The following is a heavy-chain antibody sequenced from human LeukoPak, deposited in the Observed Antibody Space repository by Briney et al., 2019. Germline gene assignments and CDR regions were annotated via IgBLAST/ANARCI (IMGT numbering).Heavy chain of an antibody. CDR3: VGSSGWLFDY. CDR1: GFTFSNYW. D-gene: IGHD6-19*01. Sequence: GGSLRLSCAGTGFTFSNYWMTWVRQAPGNGLEWVANIKEDGSRINYVDSVKGRFTISRDNAKNSVYLQMDNLRAEDTAVYYCVGSSGWLFDYWGQGILVAVSS. V-gene: IGHV3-7*01. J-gene: IGHJ4*02. CDR2: IKEDGSRI.